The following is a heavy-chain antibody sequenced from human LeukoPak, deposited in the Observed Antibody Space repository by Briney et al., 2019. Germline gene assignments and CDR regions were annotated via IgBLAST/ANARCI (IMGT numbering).Heavy chain of an antibody. D-gene: IGHD1-26*01. J-gene: IGHJ4*02. CDR1: GVSFSGYY. V-gene: IGHV4-34*01. Sequence: KASETLSLTCAVYGVSFSGYYWSWIRQPPGKGLEWIGEINHRGSTNYNPSLKSRVTLSVDTSKTQFSLQLSSVTAADTAVYYCARINSAPDFWGQGTLVTVSS. CDR3: ARINSAPDF. CDR2: INHRGST.